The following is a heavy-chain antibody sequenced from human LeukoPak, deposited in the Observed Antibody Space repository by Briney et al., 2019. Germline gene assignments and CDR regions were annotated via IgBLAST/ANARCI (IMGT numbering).Heavy chain of an antibody. CDR1: GGSFSGYY. CDR2: INHSGST. Sequence: PSETLSLTCAVYGGSFSGYYWSWIRQPPGKGLEWIGEINHSGSTNYNPSLKSRVTISVDTSKNQISLKLSSVTAADTAVYYCARGPFTPFRIAAAVSAFDIWGQGTMVTVSS. J-gene: IGHJ3*02. D-gene: IGHD6-13*01. CDR3: ARGPFTPFRIAAAVSAFDI. V-gene: IGHV4-34*01.